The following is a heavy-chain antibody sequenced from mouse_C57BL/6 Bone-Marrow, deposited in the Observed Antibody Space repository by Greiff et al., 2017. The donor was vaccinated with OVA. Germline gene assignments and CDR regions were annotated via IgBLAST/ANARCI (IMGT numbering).Heavy chain of an antibody. J-gene: IGHJ2*01. Sequence: QVQLQQPGPELVKPGASVTMSCKASGYTFTSYWITWVKQRPGQGLEWIGVIYPDSGSTNYNEKFKSKATLTVDTSSSTAYMQLSSLTSEDSAVYYCAYYLDYWGQGTTLTVSS. V-gene: IGHV1-55*01. CDR1: GYTFTSYW. CDR3: AYYLDY. CDR2: IYPDSGST.